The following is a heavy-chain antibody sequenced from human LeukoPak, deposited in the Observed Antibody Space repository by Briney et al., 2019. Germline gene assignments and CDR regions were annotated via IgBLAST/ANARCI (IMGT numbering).Heavy chain of an antibody. V-gene: IGHV4-4*02. CDR2: IYHSGST. CDR1: GGSINSSNW. CDR3: AREGGWGSYRYPLF. J-gene: IGHJ4*02. Sequence: PSGTLSLTCVVSGGSINSSNWWSWVRQPPGKGLEWIGEIYHSGSTSYNPSLKSRVTISVDKSKNQFSLKLSSVTAADTAMYYCAREGGWGSYRYPLFWGQGTLVTVSS. D-gene: IGHD3-16*02.